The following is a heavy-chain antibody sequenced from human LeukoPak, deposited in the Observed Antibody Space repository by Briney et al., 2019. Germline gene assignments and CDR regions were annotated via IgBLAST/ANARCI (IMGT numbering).Heavy chain of an antibody. CDR3: ARHSRGDYAPTLDY. CDR2: IYTGDSDT. D-gene: IGHD4-17*01. CDR1: GDSFTSDW. J-gene: IGHJ4*02. V-gene: IGHV5-51*01. Sequence: GAALKISSKGFGDSFTSDWNGWVRPMPGEGVEWMGIIYTGDSDTRYSPSLQRQVTISADTSTSTASLQWSTLKAADTAMYYCARHSRGDYAPTLDYWGEGTLVTLSS.